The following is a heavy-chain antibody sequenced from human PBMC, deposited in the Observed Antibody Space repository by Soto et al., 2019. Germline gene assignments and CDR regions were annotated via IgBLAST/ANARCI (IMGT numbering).Heavy chain of an antibody. V-gene: IGHV1-46*01. D-gene: IGHD3-10*01. CDR2: ISTSGGRT. J-gene: IGHJ6*02. CDR1: GYMFANYH. Sequence: QVQLLQSGAEVKQPGASVKVSCKASGYMFANYHMHWVRQAPGQGLEWMGVISTSGGRTIYAKDFTGRDSMTRNMSTNTVNMELFNLTSQDTAVYYCARDSSFYSGSGSFSTYHFFGLDIWAQGTTVTVS. CDR3: ARDSSFYSGSGSFSTYHFFGLDI.